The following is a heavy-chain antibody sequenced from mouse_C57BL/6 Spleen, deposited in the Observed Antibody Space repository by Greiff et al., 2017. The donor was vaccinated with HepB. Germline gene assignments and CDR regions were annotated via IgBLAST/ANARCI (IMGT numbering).Heavy chain of an antibody. CDR2: ISSGSSTI. CDR3: ARGSYYGMTMDY. D-gene: IGHD1-1*01. J-gene: IGHJ4*01. CDR1: GFTFSDYG. V-gene: IGHV5-17*01. Sequence: DVKLVESGGGLVKPGGSLKLSCAASGFTFSDYGMHWVRQAPEKGLEWVAYISSGSSTIYYADTVKGRFTISRDNAKNTLFLQMTSLRSEDTAMYYCARGSYYGMTMDYWGQGTSVTVSS.